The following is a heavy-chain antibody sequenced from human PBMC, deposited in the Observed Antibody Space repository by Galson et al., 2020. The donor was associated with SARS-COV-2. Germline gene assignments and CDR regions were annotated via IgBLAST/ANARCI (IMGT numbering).Heavy chain of an antibody. J-gene: IGHJ3*02. CDR2: IWYDGSNK. Sequence: GGSLRLSCAASGFTFSSYGMHWVRQAPGKGLEWVAVIWYDGSNKYYADSVKGRFTISRDNSKNTLYLQMNSLRAEDTAVYYCAIDCSSTSCYSRDAFDIWGQGTMVTVSS. CDR1: GFTFSSYG. D-gene: IGHD2-2*01. CDR3: AIDCSSTSCYSRDAFDI. V-gene: IGHV3-33*01.